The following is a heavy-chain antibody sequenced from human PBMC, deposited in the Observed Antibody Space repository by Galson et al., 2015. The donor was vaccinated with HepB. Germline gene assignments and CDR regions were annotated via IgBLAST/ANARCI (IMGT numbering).Heavy chain of an antibody. V-gene: IGHV3-7*03. CDR2: IKRDGSET. Sequence: SLRLSCAASGFTFTAYWMNWVRQAPGKGLEWVSNIKRDGSETHYVQSVKGRFTISRDNAKNSLFLQMNSLRAEDTAVYYCARGNYGGDWGQGTLVTVSS. CDR1: GFTFTAYW. D-gene: IGHD4-23*01. CDR3: ARGNYGGD. J-gene: IGHJ4*02.